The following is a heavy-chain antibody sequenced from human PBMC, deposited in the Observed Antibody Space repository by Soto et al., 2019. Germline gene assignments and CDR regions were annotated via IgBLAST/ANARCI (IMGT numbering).Heavy chain of an antibody. Sequence: PSETLSLTCTVSGASISSSRSYWGWVRQPPGKGLEWIVSFYYTGGTYSTYYNPSFKSRVTISVDTSKSQFSLNLRSVTAADTAVYYCASPRQANYDFLSGYYALDYWGQGNLVTVSS. D-gene: IGHD3-3*01. CDR2: FYYTGGT. V-gene: IGHV4-39*01. CDR3: ASPRQANYDFLSGYYALDY. CDR1: GASISSSRSY. J-gene: IGHJ4*02.